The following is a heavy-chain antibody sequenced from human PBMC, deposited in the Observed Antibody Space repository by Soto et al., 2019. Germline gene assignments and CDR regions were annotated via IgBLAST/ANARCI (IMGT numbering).Heavy chain of an antibody. Sequence: PGGSLRLSCAASGFTFSSYAMSWVRQAPGKGLEWVSAISGSGGSTYYADSVKGRFTISRDNSKNTLYLQMNSLRAEDTAVYYCAKDRLRYSGTYNGFDYWGQGTLVTVSS. CDR2: ISGSGGST. CDR3: AKDRLRYSGTYNGFDY. CDR1: GFTFSSYA. V-gene: IGHV3-23*01. J-gene: IGHJ4*02. D-gene: IGHD5-12*01.